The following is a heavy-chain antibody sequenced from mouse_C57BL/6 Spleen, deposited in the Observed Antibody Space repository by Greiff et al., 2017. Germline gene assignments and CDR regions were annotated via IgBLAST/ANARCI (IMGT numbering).Heavy chain of an antibody. D-gene: IGHD1-1*01. Sequence: VKLQQPGAELVKPGASVKMSCKASGYTFTSYWITWVKQRPGQGLEWIGDIYPGSGSTNYNEKFKSKATLTVDTSSSTAYMQLSSLTSEDSAVYYCAREDYYGRGFAYWGQGTLVTVSA. J-gene: IGHJ3*01. V-gene: IGHV1-55*01. CDR2: IYPGSGST. CDR1: GYTFTSYW. CDR3: AREDYYGRGFAY.